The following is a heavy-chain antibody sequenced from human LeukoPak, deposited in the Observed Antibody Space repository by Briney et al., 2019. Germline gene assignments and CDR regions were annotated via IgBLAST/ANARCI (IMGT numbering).Heavy chain of an antibody. J-gene: IGHJ4*02. CDR3: AKPAAGSYYGGPFDF. Sequence: GGSLRLSCAASGFTFDDYAMHWVRQAPGKGLEWVSLISGDGGSTYYADSVKGRFTFSRDNSKNSLYLQMNSLRTEDTALYYCAKPAAGSYYGGPFDFWSQGTLVTVSS. CDR2: ISGDGGST. D-gene: IGHD1-26*01. V-gene: IGHV3-43*02. CDR1: GFTFDDYA.